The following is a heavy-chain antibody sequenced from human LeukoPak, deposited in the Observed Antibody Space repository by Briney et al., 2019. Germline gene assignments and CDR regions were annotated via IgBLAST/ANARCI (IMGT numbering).Heavy chain of an antibody. CDR2: IKGKADYGAT. D-gene: IGHD1-26*01. V-gene: IGHV3-15*01. Sequence: PGGSLRLSCITSGFTFKGAWMSWVRQAPGKGLEWVGRIKGKADYGATDYAAPVRGRFTISRDDSKNTVFLQMNSLKSEDTAVYYCSRAWSPVFHHGMDVWGQGATVIVSS. CDR1: GFTFKGAW. CDR3: SRAWSPVFHHGMDV. J-gene: IGHJ6*02.